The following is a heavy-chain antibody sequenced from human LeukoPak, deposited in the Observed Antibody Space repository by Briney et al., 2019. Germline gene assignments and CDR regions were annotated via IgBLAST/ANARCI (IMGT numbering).Heavy chain of an antibody. CDR3: ARQRGYTYVDY. J-gene: IGHJ4*02. V-gene: IGHV1-8*01. Sequence: ASVKVSCKASGYSFSDYEINWVRQVTGQGLEWLGRMNPKSDNTDFPQRFQGGVTMTSNTSISTAYMELSSLSSDDTAVYYCARQRGYTYVDYWGQGTLVTVSS. CDR2: MNPKSDNT. CDR1: GYSFSDYE. D-gene: IGHD5-18*01.